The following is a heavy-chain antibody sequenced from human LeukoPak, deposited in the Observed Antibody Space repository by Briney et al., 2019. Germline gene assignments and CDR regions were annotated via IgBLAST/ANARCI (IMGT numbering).Heavy chain of an antibody. Sequence: SETLSLTCTVSGGSISSGGYSWSWIRQHPGKGLEWIGYIYYSGSTYYNPSLKSRVTISVDTSKNQFSLKLSSVTAADTAVYYCARAGPDAFDIWGQGTMVTVSS. V-gene: IGHV4-31*03. CDR1: GGSISSGGYS. CDR3: ARAGPDAFDI. CDR2: IYYSGST. J-gene: IGHJ3*02.